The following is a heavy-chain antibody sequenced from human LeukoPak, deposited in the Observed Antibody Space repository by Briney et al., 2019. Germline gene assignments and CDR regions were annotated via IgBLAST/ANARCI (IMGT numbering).Heavy chain of an antibody. Sequence: GGSLRLSCAASGFTFNNAWMSWVRQAPGKGLEWVGRVKSRADGGTTDYAAPVKGRFTISRDDSQNTLSLHMNSLKTEDTAVYYCTTDGWWDYWGQGTPVTVSS. CDR2: VKSRADGGTT. CDR3: TTDGWWDY. CDR1: GFTFNNAW. D-gene: IGHD6-19*01. V-gene: IGHV3-15*01. J-gene: IGHJ4*02.